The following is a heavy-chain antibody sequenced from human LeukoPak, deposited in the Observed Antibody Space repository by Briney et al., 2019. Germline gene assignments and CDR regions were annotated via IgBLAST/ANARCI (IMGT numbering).Heavy chain of an antibody. D-gene: IGHD6-13*01. V-gene: IGHV3-23*01. J-gene: IGHJ4*02. CDR1: GFTFSSYA. Sequence: PGGSLRLSCAASGFTFSSYALSWVRQTPGKGLEWVSAISGSGTSTYYADSVKGRFTITRDNSKNTHYLQMNSLKAENTAVYYCAKHAGYSSSWIDYWGQGTLVTVSS. CDR3: AKHAGYSSSWIDY. CDR2: ISGSGTST.